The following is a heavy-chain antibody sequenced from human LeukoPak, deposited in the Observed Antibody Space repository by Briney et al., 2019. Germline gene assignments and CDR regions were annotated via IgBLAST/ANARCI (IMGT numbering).Heavy chain of an antibody. Sequence: PGGSLRLSCAASAFTFSSYDMHWVRQGTGRGLEWVSAISSAGDTYYPDSVKGRFTISRESAKNSLYLQMNSLRAGDTAVYYCARGTYDYASGNYYPPDYWGQGTLVTISS. D-gene: IGHD3-10*01. CDR1: AFTFSSYD. J-gene: IGHJ4*02. CDR2: ISSAGDT. V-gene: IGHV3-13*01. CDR3: ARGTYDYASGNYYPPDY.